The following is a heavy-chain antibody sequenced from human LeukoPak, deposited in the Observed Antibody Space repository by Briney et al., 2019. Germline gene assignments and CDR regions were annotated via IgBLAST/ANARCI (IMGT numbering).Heavy chain of an antibody. CDR1: GFTFSNYG. V-gene: IGHV3-30*18. D-gene: IGHD3-22*01. CDR3: AKTRPPITMIVVAYDY. Sequence: GRSLRLSCAASGFTFSNYGMHWVRQAPGKGLERVAVISYDGSNKYYADSVKGRFTISRDNSKNTLYLQMNSLRAEDTAVYYCAKTRPPITMIVVAYDYWGQGTLVTVSS. J-gene: IGHJ4*02. CDR2: ISYDGSNK.